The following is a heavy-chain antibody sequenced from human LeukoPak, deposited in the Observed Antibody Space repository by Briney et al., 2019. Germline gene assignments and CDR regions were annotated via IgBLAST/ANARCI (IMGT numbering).Heavy chain of an antibody. D-gene: IGHD6-6*01. CDR1: GFTFSSYA. Sequence: SLRLSCSASGFTFSSYAMHWVRQAPGKGLEWVSGISWNSGNIGYADSVKGRFTISRDNARNSLYLQMNSLRAEDTAFYYCAKNIAIVAAPSSYGLDVWGQGTTVTVSS. CDR2: ISWNSGNI. J-gene: IGHJ6*02. V-gene: IGHV3-9*01. CDR3: AKNIAIVAAPSSYGLDV.